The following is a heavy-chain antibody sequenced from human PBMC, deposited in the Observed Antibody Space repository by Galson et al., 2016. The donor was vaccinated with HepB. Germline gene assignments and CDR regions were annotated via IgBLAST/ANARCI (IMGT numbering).Heavy chain of an antibody. Sequence: SETLSLTCTVSGASISSYYWSWIRQPPGKGLEWIGFIYYSGSTNYSPSLKSRVTISRDTSKNQFSLKLSSVTAADTAVYYCAKDVGYDFWSGSYSPFDYWGQGTLVTVSS. D-gene: IGHD3-3*01. V-gene: IGHV4-59*12. CDR3: AKDVGYDFWSGSYSPFDY. CDR1: GASISSYY. CDR2: IYYSGST. J-gene: IGHJ4*02.